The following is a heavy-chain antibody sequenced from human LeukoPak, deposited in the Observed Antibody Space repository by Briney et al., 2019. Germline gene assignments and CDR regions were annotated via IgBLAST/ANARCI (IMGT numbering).Heavy chain of an antibody. J-gene: IGHJ4*02. Sequence: PSETLSLTCAVYGGSFSGYYWSWIRQPPGKGLEWIGEINHSGSTNYNPSLKGRVTISVDTSKNQFSLKLSSVTAADTAVYYCARERSTSWVDYWGQGTLVTVSS. CDR2: INHSGST. CDR1: GGSFSGYY. D-gene: IGHD2-2*01. V-gene: IGHV4-34*01. CDR3: ARERSTSWVDY.